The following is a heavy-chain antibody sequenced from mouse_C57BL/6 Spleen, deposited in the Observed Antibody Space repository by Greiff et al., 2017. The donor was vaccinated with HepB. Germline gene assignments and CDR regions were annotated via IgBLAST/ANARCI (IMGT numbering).Heavy chain of an antibody. D-gene: IGHD2-5*01. V-gene: IGHV1-52*01. Sequence: QVQLQQPGAELVRPGSSVKLSCKASGYTFTSYWMHWVKQRPIQGLEWIGNIDPSDSETHYNQKFKDKATLTVDKSSSTAYMQLSSLTSEDSAVYYCASEKRVGYSNYGWFAYWGQGTLVTVSA. CDR2: IDPSDSET. J-gene: IGHJ3*01. CDR3: ASEKRVGYSNYGWFAY. CDR1: GYTFTSYW.